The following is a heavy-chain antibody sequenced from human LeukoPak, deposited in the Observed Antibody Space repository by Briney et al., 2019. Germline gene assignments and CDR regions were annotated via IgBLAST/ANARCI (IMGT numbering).Heavy chain of an antibody. D-gene: IGHD3-22*01. V-gene: IGHV3-7*05. CDR1: GFTFSTYW. J-gene: IGHJ4*02. CDR3: ARARYYDSSGHYYYFDY. CDR2: IKQDGSEK. Sequence: GGSLRLSCAASGFTFSTYWMTWVRQAPGKGLEWVANIKQDGSEKYYVDSVKGRFTISRDNAKNSLYLQMNSLRAEDTAVYYCARARYYDSSGHYYYFDYWGQGTLATASS.